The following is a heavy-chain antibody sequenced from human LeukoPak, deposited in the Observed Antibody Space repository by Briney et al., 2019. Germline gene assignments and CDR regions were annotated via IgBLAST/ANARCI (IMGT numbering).Heavy chain of an antibody. CDR2: VYHTGTT. V-gene: IGHV4-38-2*02. CDR3: ASAHYEATGLGYYFKF. Sequence: SETLSLTCNVSGYSISRGYYLGWIRQSPGKGLEWIGSVYHTGTTYYSPSLKSRLAISLDTSTNRFSLKLTSVTATDTAVYYCASAHYEATGLGYYFKFWGQGTLVSVSS. CDR1: GYSISRGYY. D-gene: IGHD2-8*02. J-gene: IGHJ4*02.